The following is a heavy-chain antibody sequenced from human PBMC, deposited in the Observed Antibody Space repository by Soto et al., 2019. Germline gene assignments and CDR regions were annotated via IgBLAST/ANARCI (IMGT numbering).Heavy chain of an antibody. Sequence: PSETLSLTCAVYGGSFSGYYWSWIRQPPGKGLEWIGEINHSGSTNYNPSLKSRVTISVDTSKNQFSLKLSSVTAADTAVYYCARGKLSDYVWGSYRYPFDYWGQVTVVTFSS. V-gene: IGHV4-34*01. CDR3: ARGKLSDYVWGSYRYPFDY. J-gene: IGHJ4*02. CDR1: GGSFSGYY. D-gene: IGHD3-16*02. CDR2: INHSGST.